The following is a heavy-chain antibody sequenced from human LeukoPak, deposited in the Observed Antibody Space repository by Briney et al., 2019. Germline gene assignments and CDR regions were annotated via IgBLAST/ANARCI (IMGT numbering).Heavy chain of an antibody. CDR3: TNVIDSQDY. CDR2: IRSKAYGGTT. J-gene: IGHJ4*02. V-gene: IGHV3-49*03. Sequence: GGSLRLSCTASGFTFGDYAMSWFGQAPGKGLEWVGFIRSKAYGGTTEYAASVKGRFTISRDDSKSIAYLQMNSLKTEDTAVYYCTNVIDSQDYWGQGTLVTVSS. CDR1: GFTFGDYA. D-gene: IGHD3-16*02.